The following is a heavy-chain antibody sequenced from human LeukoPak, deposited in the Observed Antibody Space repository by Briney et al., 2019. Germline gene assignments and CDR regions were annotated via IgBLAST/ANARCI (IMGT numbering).Heavy chain of an antibody. J-gene: IGHJ4*02. D-gene: IGHD2-2*02. CDR3: ARHSYTPFDY. Sequence: PSETLSLTCSVSGGSISTYYWSGIRQSPGKGLEWIGYIYHNGDTNYNPSFKSRVTISVDTSKNQFSLRLMSVTAADTAIYYCARHSYTPFDYWGQGSLVTVSS. CDR1: GGSISTYY. CDR2: IYHNGDT. V-gene: IGHV4-59*08.